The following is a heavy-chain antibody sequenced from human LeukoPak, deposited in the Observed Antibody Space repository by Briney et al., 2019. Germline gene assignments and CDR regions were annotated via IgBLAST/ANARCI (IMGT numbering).Heavy chain of an antibody. Sequence: QTLSLTCAISGDSVSSNSAAWNWIRQSPSRGLEWLGRTYYRSTWYNDYAVSVKSRITINPDTSKNQFSLQLNSVTPEDTAVYYCARGPYTYYYGSGSYYNPPGFDYWGQGTLVTVSS. CDR1: GDSVSSNSAA. D-gene: IGHD3-10*01. CDR2: TYYRSTWYN. J-gene: IGHJ4*02. V-gene: IGHV6-1*01. CDR3: ARGPYTYYYGSGSYYNPPGFDY.